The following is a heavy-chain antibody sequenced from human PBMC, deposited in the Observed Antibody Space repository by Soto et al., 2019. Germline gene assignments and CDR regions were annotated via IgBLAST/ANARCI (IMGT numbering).Heavy chain of an antibody. Sequence: SVKVSCKDSGYTLASYGSSWVRQAPGQGLEWMGWISAYNGNTNYAQKLQGRVTMTTDTSTSTAYMELRSLRSDDTAVYYRARVMYYDILTGSPYNWFDPWGQGTLVTVSS. V-gene: IGHV1-18*01. CDR1: GYTLASYG. CDR2: ISAYNGNT. CDR3: ARVMYYDILTGSPYNWFDP. J-gene: IGHJ5*02. D-gene: IGHD3-9*01.